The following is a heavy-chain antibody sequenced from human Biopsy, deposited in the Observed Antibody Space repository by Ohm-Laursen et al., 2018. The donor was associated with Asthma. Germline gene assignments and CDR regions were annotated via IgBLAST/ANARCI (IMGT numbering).Heavy chain of an antibody. D-gene: IGHD2-2*01. V-gene: IGHV1-69*13. CDR3: ARKAGSCISRTCYSLDF. CDR2: INSVFGTK. CDR1: GGTFHTYV. Sequence: SVKVSCKSLGGTFHTYVIGWVRQAPGQGLEWMGGINSVFGTKTYPQKFQDRVTITADDSTSTVYMELSSLRSEDTAVYYCARKAGSCISRTCYSLDFWGQGTLVTVSS. J-gene: IGHJ4*02.